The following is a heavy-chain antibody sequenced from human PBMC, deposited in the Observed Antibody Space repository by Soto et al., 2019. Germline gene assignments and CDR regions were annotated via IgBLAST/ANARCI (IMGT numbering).Heavy chain of an antibody. CDR1: GFTFSSYA. D-gene: IGHD4-17*01. V-gene: IGHV3-23*01. J-gene: IGHJ4*02. Sequence: EVQLLESGGGLVQPGGSLRLSCAASGFTFSSYAMSWVRQAPGKGLEWVSAISGSGGSTYYADSVKGRFTISRDNSKNTLYRQVNSLRAEDTAVYYCAKDRWPPYGDYSSLDYWGQGTLVTVSS. CDR2: ISGSGGST. CDR3: AKDRWPPYGDYSSLDY.